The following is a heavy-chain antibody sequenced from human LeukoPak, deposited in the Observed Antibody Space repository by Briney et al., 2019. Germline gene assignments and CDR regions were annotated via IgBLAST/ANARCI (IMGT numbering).Heavy chain of an antibody. Sequence: PSETLSLTCTVPGGSISSYYWSWIRQPPGKGLEWIGYIYYSGSTNYNPSLKSRVTISVDTSKNQFSLKLSSVTAADTAVYYCARKGSYYYGSGSFYYFDYWGQGTLVTVSS. V-gene: IGHV4-59*08. CDR1: GGSISSYY. J-gene: IGHJ4*02. CDR3: ARKGSYYYGSGSFYYFDY. D-gene: IGHD3-10*01. CDR2: IYYSGST.